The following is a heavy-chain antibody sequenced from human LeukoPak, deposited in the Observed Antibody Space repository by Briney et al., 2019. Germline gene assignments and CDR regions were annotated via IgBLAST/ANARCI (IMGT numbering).Heavy chain of an antibody. D-gene: IGHD6-13*01. CDR3: AKDTAAAGRYYFDY. V-gene: IGHV3-30*18. CDR2: ISYDGSNK. CDR1: AFSFSDSS. Sequence: GGSLRLSCVASAFSFSDSSMSWVRQAPGKGLEWVAVISYDGSNKYYADSVKGRFTISRDNSKNTLYLQMNSLRAEDTAVYYCAKDTAAAGRYYFDYWGQGTLVTVSS. J-gene: IGHJ4*02.